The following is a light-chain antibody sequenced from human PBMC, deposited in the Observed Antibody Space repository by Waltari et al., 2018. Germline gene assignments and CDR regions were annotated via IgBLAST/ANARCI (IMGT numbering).Light chain of an antibody. CDR1: QNVRLS. Sequence: DIQMTQSPSTLSAAVADRVTITCRASQNVRLSLAWHQQKPGKAPNLLIYKASILQSGVPSRFSGSGSGTEFTLTIDGLQPDDFASYYCQQYDGYSTFGQGTKLEIK. V-gene: IGKV1-5*03. CDR3: QQYDGYST. CDR2: KAS. J-gene: IGKJ2*01.